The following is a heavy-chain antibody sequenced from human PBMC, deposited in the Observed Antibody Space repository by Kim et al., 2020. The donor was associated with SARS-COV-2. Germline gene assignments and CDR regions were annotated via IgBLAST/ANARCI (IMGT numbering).Heavy chain of an antibody. CDR1: GFTFSSYD. Sequence: GGSLRLSCAASGFTFSSYDMHWVRQATGKGLEWVSAIGTAGDTYYPGSVKGRFTISRENAKNSLYLQMNSLRAGDTAVYYCARGGRWVSSWRFYYYYGMGVWVQGTTVTVSS. J-gene: IGHJ6*02. D-gene: IGHD6-13*01. CDR3: ARGGRWVSSWRFYYYYGMGV. V-gene: IGHV3-13*01. CDR2: IGTAGDT.